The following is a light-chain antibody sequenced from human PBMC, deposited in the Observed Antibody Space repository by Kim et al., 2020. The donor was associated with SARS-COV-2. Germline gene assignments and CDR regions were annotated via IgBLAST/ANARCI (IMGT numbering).Light chain of an antibody. J-gene: IGKJ2*01. CDR1: QSSSSY. CDR3: QQSYSTPYT. Sequence: ASVGDRVTITCRASQSSSSYLNWYQQKPGKAPKLLIYAASSLQSGVPSRVSGSGSGTDFTLTISSLQPEDFATYYCQQSYSTPYTFGQGTKLEIK. CDR2: AAS. V-gene: IGKV1-39*01.